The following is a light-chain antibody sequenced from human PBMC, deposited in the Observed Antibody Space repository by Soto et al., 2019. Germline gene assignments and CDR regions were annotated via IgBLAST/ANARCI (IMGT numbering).Light chain of an antibody. CDR2: EVS. V-gene: IGLV2-8*01. CDR1: SSDVGGYNY. J-gene: IGLJ1*01. CDR3: SSYAGSNTYV. Sequence: QSVLTQPPSPSGSPGQSVTISCTGNSSDVGGYNYVSWYQQHPGKAPKLMIYEVSKRPSGVPDRFSGSKSGNTASLTVSGLQAEDEADYYCSSYAGSNTYVFGTGTKVTVL.